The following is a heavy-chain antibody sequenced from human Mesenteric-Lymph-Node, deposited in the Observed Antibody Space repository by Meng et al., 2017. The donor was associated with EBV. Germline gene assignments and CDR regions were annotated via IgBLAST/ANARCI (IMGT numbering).Heavy chain of an antibody. CDR3: AKDDYGGSPFDY. J-gene: IGHJ4*02. D-gene: IGHD4-23*01. Sequence: ADSVKGRFTISRDNFENTLYLQMSGLRAEDTAVYYCAKDDYGGSPFDYWGQGTLVTVSS. V-gene: IGHV3-30*15.